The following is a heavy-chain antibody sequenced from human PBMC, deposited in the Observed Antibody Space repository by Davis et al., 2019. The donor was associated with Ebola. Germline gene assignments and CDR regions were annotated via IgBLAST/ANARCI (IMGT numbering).Heavy chain of an antibody. V-gene: IGHV3-21*01. CDR1: GFTFSSYS. Sequence: GESLKISCAASGFTFSSYSMNWVRQAPGKGLEWVSSISSSSSYIYYADSVKGRFTISRDNAKNSLYLQMNSLRAEDTAVYYCAREYSSGYYYGFPGWGMDVWGQGTTVTVSS. CDR2: ISSSSSYI. CDR3: AREYSSGYYYGFPGWGMDV. J-gene: IGHJ6*02. D-gene: IGHD3-22*01.